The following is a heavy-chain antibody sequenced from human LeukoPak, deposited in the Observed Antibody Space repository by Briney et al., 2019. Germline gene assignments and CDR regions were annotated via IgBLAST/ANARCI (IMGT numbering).Heavy chain of an antibody. CDR2: IYSSGST. J-gene: IGHJ5*02. Sequence: SETLSLTCNVSGVSISSSSYYWGWIRQPPGKGLEWIGSIYSSGSTYYNSSLKSRVTISIDTSKNQFSLKLSSVTAADTAVYYCARGGIRADTMWFGELNGFDPWGQGTLVTVSS. CDR1: GVSISSSSYY. CDR3: ARGGIRADTMWFGELNGFDP. V-gene: IGHV4-39*01. D-gene: IGHD3-10*01.